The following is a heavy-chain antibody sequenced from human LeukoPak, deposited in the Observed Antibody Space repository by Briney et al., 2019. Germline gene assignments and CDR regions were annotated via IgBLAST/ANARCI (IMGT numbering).Heavy chain of an antibody. D-gene: IGHD3-10*01. Sequence: GGSLRLSCAASGFTFSSYGMHWVRQAPGKGLEWVAFIRYDGSNKYYADPVKGRFTISRDNSKNTLYLQMNSLRAEDTAVYYCAKDIVWFGELSVGFDYWGQGTLVTVSS. CDR2: IRYDGSNK. CDR3: AKDIVWFGELSVGFDY. CDR1: GFTFSSYG. V-gene: IGHV3-30*02. J-gene: IGHJ4*02.